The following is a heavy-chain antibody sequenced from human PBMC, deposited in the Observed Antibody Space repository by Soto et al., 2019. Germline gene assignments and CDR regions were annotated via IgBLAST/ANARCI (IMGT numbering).Heavy chain of an antibody. J-gene: IGHJ4*02. D-gene: IGHD6-13*01. CDR1: GFTSNSAW. CDR3: TTVIAPTGIFIPY. CDR2: IKSKIDGETT. Sequence: PGGSLRLSCAVSGFTSNSAWMSWVRQAPGKGLEWVARIKSKIDGETTDYIAPVKGRFAISRDDSKNALYLQISSLKAEDTAVYYCTTVIAPTGIFIPYLGQGTLVTVSS. V-gene: IGHV3-15*01.